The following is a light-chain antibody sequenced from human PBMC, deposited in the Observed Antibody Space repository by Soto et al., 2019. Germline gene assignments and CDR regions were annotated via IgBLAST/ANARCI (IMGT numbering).Light chain of an antibody. CDR3: HQRQSWPRT. CDR2: GES. V-gene: IGKV3-20*01. Sequence: EIVLTQSPGTLSVSPGESATLSCRGSQSVSNNYLAWYQQKTGQAPRLLIYGESNRAAGIPARFSASGSGTDLNLTISEVQPEDFALYYCHQRQSWPRTCGQGTKVDIK. CDR1: QSVSNNY. J-gene: IGKJ1*01.